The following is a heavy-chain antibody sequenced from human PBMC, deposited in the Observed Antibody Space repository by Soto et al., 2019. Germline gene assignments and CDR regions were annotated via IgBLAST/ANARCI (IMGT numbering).Heavy chain of an antibody. D-gene: IGHD4-17*01. V-gene: IGHV4-31*03. CDR2: IHYSGST. Sequence: QVQLQESGPRLVKSSQTLSLTCTVSGGSISGAVYYWSWIRQHPGTGLEWIGYIHYSGSTDYKPSLQSRVTISVDTSKNQFSLKLSSVTAADTAVYYCARDGYGDSGVNHWFDPWGKGTLVTVSS. J-gene: IGHJ5*02. CDR3: ARDGYGDSGVNHWFDP. CDR1: GGSISGAVYY.